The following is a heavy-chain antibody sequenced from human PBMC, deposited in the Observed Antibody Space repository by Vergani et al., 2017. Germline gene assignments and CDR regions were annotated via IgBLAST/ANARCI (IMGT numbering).Heavy chain of an antibody. V-gene: IGHV4-39*01. Sequence: QLQLQQSGPGLVKPSETLFLTCTVSAESISSGSYYWGWIRQPPGKSLEWIGSIYYSGLTYNNPSLKSRVAISVDTSKNQFSLKVTSVTAADTAVYFCARQRPGSGWSPGDFDDWGQGILVTVSS. J-gene: IGHJ4*02. CDR1: AESISSGSYY. D-gene: IGHD6-19*01. CDR2: IYYSGLT. CDR3: ARQRPGSGWSPGDFDD.